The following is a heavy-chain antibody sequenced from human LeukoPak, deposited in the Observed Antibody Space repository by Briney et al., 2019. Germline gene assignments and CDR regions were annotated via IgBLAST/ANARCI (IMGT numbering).Heavy chain of an antibody. CDR2: INSDGSIT. V-gene: IGHV3-74*01. J-gene: IGHJ6*02. CDR3: ARDAVDTANAV. D-gene: IGHD5-18*01. CDR1: GFTFTTYW. Sequence: GGSLRLSCAASGFTFTTYWMHWVRQAPGKGLVWVSHINSDGSITSYADSVKGRFTISRDNAKNTLYLQMNSLRAEDTAVYYCARDAVDTANAVWGQGTTVTVSS.